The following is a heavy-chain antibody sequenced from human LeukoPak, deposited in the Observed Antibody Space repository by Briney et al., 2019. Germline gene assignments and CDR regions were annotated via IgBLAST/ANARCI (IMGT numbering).Heavy chain of an antibody. CDR1: RFTFTNAW. V-gene: IGHV3-15*01. CDR3: AKHHEYYSGWSDC. D-gene: IGHD3-10*01. J-gene: IGHJ5*01. Sequence: GGSLRLSCAASRFTFTNAWMSWVRQAPGKGLEWVGRIKSKSDGGTTDYAAPVKGRFTISRDDSKNTLYLQMNSLRAEDTAVYYCAKHHEYYSGWSDCWGQGTLVTVSS. CDR2: IKSKSDGGTT.